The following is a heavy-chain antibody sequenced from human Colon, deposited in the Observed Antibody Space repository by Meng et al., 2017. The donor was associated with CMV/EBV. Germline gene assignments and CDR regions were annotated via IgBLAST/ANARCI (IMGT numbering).Heavy chain of an antibody. J-gene: IGHJ4*02. CDR2: INNSGDRT. CDR3: ARRCSGGGCPSSNTLDY. V-gene: IGHV3-23*01. Sequence: EVQLLESGGGLVQPGGSLGLSCTIAGFTFSSYDMHWVRLAPGKGLEWVSSINNSGDRTYYADSVKGRFTVSRDNSRKTLYLQMSSLKGDDSAVYYCARRCSGGGCPSSNTLDYWGQGTLVTVSS. CDR1: GFTFSSYD. D-gene: IGHD2-15*01.